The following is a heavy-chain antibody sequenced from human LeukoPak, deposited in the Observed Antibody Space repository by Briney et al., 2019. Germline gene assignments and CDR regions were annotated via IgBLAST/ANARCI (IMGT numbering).Heavy chain of an antibody. Sequence: SETLSLTCTVSGGSISSGDYYWSWIRQPPGKGLEWIGYIYYSGSTYYNPSLKSRVTISVDTSKNQFSLKLSSVTAADTAVYYCARVIYYDSSGYWSYFDYWGQGTLVTVSS. D-gene: IGHD3-22*01. CDR2: IYYSGST. J-gene: IGHJ4*02. CDR3: ARVIYYDSSGYWSYFDY. CDR1: GGSISSGDYY. V-gene: IGHV4-30-4*01.